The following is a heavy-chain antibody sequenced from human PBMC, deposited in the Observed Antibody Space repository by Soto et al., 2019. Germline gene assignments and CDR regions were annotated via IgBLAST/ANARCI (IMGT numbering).Heavy chain of an antibody. CDR1: GFIVRNHE. CDR2: INSDGTT. J-gene: IGHJ4*02. Sequence: HPGGSLRLSCTASGFIVRNHEFNWVRQAPGKGLEWLSYINSDGTTYYAEAVKGRFTVSRDNAENSVHLQMSSLRAEDTAVYYCARETPHCGGDCLDYWGQGALVTVSS. V-gene: IGHV3-48*03. CDR3: ARETPHCGGDCLDY. D-gene: IGHD2-21*02.